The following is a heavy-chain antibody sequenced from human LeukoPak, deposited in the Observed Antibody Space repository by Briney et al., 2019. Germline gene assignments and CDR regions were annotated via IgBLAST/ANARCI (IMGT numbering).Heavy chain of an antibody. J-gene: IGHJ4*02. CDR1: GFTLSSYW. CDR3: ARDFGSPEDY. V-gene: IGHV3-7*01. CDR2: IKEDGSKK. D-gene: IGHD1-26*01. Sequence: GGSLRLSCGASGFTLSSYWMTWVRQAPGKGLEWVANIKEDGSKKYYVESVRGRFTISRDNAENSLYLQMNSLRAEDTAVYYCARDFGSPEDYWGQGTLVTVSS.